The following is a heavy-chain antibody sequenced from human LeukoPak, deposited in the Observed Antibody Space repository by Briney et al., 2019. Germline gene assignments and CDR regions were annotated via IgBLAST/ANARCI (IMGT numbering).Heavy chain of an antibody. J-gene: IGHJ6*03. CDR3: ARVGSRTIFGVVQEKGMDV. CDR1: GGTFSSYA. D-gene: IGHD3-3*01. V-gene: IGHV1-69*06. Sequence: SVKVSCKASGGTFSSYAISWVRQAPGQGLEWMGRIIPIFGTANYAQKFQGRVTITADKSTSTAYMELSSLRSEDTAVYYCARVGSRTIFGVVQEKGMDVWGKGTTVTVSS. CDR2: IIPIFGTA.